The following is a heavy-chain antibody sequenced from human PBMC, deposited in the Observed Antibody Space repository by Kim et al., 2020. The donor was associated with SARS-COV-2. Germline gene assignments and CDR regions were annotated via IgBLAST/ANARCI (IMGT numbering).Heavy chain of an antibody. J-gene: IGHJ4*02. V-gene: IGHV3-23*01. D-gene: IGHD1-26*01. Sequence: YADSVKGRFTISRDNSKNTLYLQMNTLRAEDTAVYYCAKVREPGIFYFDYWGQGTLVTVSS. CDR3: AKVREPGIFYFDY.